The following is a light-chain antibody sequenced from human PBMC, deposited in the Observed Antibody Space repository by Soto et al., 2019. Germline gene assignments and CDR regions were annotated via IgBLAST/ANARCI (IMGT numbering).Light chain of an antibody. J-gene: IGLJ1*01. V-gene: IGLV1-47*02. Sequence: QSVLTQPPSASGTPGQRVFISCSGSSSNIGGTNYAYWYQQLPGAAPKLLMHSNNLRPSGVPERISGSKSGTSASLAISGLRSEDEAVYYCAAWDDSLNAHVFGTGTKVTVL. CDR2: SNN. CDR1: SSNIGGTNY. CDR3: AAWDDSLNAHV.